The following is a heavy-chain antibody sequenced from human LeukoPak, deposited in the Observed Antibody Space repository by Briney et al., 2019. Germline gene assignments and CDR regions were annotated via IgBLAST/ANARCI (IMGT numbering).Heavy chain of an antibody. CDR3: ARDARYGSGSYYDY. J-gene: IGHJ4*02. V-gene: IGHV4-4*02. CDR1: GGSISSSNW. D-gene: IGHD3-10*01. CDR2: IYHSGST. Sequence: SGTLSLTCAVSGGSISSSNWWSWVRQPPGKGLEWIGEIYHSGSTNYSPSLKSRVTISVDKSKNQFSLKLSSVTAADTAVYYCARDARYGSGSYYDYWGQATLVTVSS.